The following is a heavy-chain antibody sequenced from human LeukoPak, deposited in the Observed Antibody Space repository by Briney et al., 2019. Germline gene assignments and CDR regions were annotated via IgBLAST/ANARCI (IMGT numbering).Heavy chain of an antibody. CDR2: ISSSGGST. CDR3: AKGGGVWGTAGY. V-gene: IGHV3-23*01. J-gene: IGHJ4*02. Sequence: GGSLRLSCAASGFTFSSYAMSWVRQAPGKGLEWVSAISSSGGSTYYADSVKGRFTISRDNSKNTLYLQMNSLRAEDTAVYYCAKGGGVWGTAGYWGQGTLVTVSS. CDR1: GFTFSSYA. D-gene: IGHD3-16*01.